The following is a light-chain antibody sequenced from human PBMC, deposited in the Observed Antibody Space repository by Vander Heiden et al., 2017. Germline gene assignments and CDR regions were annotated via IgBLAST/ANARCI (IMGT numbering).Light chain of an antibody. CDR3: QAWDSSTVV. CDR1: KLGDKY. V-gene: IGLV3-1*01. Sequence: YELTPPPSVSVSPGQTASITCSGDKLGDKYACWYQHKPGQSPVLVIYQDSRRPSGIAERFSGSNAGNTATLTIGGTQAMDEADYYCQAWDSSTVVFGGGTKLTVL. CDR2: QDS. J-gene: IGLJ2*01.